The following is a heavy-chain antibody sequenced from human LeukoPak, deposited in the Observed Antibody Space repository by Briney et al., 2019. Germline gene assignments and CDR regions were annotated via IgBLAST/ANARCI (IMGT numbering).Heavy chain of an antibody. CDR1: GFTFSSYG. J-gene: IGHJ4*02. CDR2: ISGSGGST. Sequence: GGSLRLSCAASGFTFSSYGMSWVRQAPGKGLEWVSAISGSGGSTYYADSVKGRFTISRDNAKNSLYLQMNSLRAEDTAVYYCARDTYYYDSSGNPPDYWGQGTLVTVSS. D-gene: IGHD3-22*01. V-gene: IGHV3-23*01. CDR3: ARDTYYYDSSGNPPDY.